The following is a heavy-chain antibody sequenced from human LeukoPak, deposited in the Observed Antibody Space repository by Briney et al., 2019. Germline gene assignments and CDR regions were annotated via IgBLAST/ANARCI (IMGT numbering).Heavy chain of an antibody. V-gene: IGHV4-59*08. CDR3: ARQAGSYAFYYYDY. Sequence: PSETLSLTCTVSGGSISNYYWTWIRQPPGKGLEWIGYIYYSGSTNYNPSLKSRVTISVDTSKYQFSLKLTSVTAADTAVYYCARQAGSYAFYYYDYWGQGTLVTVSS. D-gene: IGHD2-2*01. CDR1: GGSISNYY. J-gene: IGHJ4*02. CDR2: IYYSGST.